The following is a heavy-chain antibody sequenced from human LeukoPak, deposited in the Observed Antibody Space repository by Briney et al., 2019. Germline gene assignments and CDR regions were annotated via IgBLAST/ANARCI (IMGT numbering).Heavy chain of an antibody. CDR1: GYTFTSYG. Sequence: ASVKVSCKASGYTFTSYGISWVRQAPGRGLEWMGWISAYNGNTNYAQKLQGRVTMTTDTSTSTAYMELRSLRSDDTAVYYCARVSRYCSGGSCTPYYYYGMDVWGQGTTVTVSS. D-gene: IGHD2-15*01. J-gene: IGHJ6*02. V-gene: IGHV1-18*01. CDR3: ARVSRYCSGGSCTPYYYYGMDV. CDR2: ISAYNGNT.